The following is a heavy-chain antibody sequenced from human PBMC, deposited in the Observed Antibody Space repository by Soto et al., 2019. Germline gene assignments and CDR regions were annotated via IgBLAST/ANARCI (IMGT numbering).Heavy chain of an antibody. D-gene: IGHD3-3*01. CDR1: GFTFSSYG. Sequence: GGSLRLSCAASGFTFSSYGMHWVRQAPGKGLEWVAVIWYDGSNKYYADSVKGRFTISRDNSKNTLYLQMNSLRAEDTAVYYCARVRLEVTPYYYYYGMDVWGQGTTVTVSS. J-gene: IGHJ6*02. CDR3: ARVRLEVTPYYYYYGMDV. CDR2: IWYDGSNK. V-gene: IGHV3-33*01.